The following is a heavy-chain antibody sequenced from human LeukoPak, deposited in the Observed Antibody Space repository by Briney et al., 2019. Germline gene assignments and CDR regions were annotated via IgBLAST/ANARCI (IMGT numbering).Heavy chain of an antibody. V-gene: IGHV4-39*07. Sequence: SETLSLTCTVSGGSISSSSYYWGWIRQPPGKGLEWIGSIYYSGSTYYNPFLKSRVTISVDTSKNQFSLKLSSVTAADTTVYYCARDHSSGWYYFDYWGQGTLVTVSS. J-gene: IGHJ4*02. CDR2: IYYSGST. CDR1: GGSISSSSYY. D-gene: IGHD6-19*01. CDR3: ARDHSSGWYYFDY.